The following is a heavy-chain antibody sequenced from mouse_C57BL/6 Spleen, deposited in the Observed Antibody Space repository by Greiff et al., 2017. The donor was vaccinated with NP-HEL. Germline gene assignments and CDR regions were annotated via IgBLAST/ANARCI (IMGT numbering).Heavy chain of an antibody. CDR1: GYAFSSYW. CDR3: ARAGTVPYAMDY. CDR2: IYPGDGDT. D-gene: IGHD4-1*01. V-gene: IGHV1-80*01. J-gene: IGHJ4*01. Sequence: VQLQQSGAELVKPGASVKISCKASGYAFSSYWMNWVKQRPGKGLEWIGQIYPGDGDTNYNGKFKGKATLTADKSSSTAYMQLSSLTSEDSAVYFCARAGTVPYAMDYWGQGTSVTVSS.